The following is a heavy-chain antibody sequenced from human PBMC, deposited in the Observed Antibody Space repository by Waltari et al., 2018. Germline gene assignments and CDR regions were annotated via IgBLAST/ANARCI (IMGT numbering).Heavy chain of an antibody. J-gene: IGHJ4*02. D-gene: IGHD6-13*01. CDR3: ARVYSSSWYYFDY. CDR1: GGPFSSYA. Sequence: QVQLVQSGAEVKKPGSSVKVSCKASGGPFSSYAISWVRQAPGQGLEWMGGSFPTLGKSNSARKFQGRVTITADESTSTAYMELSSLRSEDTAVYYCARVYSSSWYYFDYWGQGTLVTVSS. CDR2: SFPTLGKS. V-gene: IGHV1-69*01.